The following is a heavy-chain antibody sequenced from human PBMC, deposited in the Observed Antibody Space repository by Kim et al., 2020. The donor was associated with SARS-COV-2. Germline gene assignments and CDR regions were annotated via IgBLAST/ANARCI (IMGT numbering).Heavy chain of an antibody. CDR1: GFTFSGSA. J-gene: IGHJ4*02. D-gene: IGHD6-13*01. CDR3: ARGVGYSTSWYQRCQFDE. CDR2: INDDGGRT. Sequence: GGSLRLSCAASGFTFSGSAMSWVRQAPGKGLEWVSIINDDGGRTYYADSVKGRFTISRDNSKNALYLQMNSLRAEDTAVYYCARGVGYSTSWYQRCQFDEWGRGTPVTVSS. V-gene: IGHV3-23*01.